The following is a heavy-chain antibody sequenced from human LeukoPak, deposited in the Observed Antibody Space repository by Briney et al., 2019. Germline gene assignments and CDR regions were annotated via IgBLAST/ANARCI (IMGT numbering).Heavy chain of an antibody. CDR1: GFTFSSYW. D-gene: IGHD3-3*01. J-gene: IGHJ4*02. V-gene: IGHV3-7*01. CDR2: IKQDGSEK. CDR3: ARAYPLGDYDFWSGPPLSYFDY. Sequence: PGGSLRLSCAASGFTFSSYWMSWVRQAPGKGLEWVANIKQDGSEKYYVDSVKGRFTISRDNAKNSLYLQMNSLRAEDTAVYYCARAYPLGDYDFWSGPPLSYFDYWGQGTLVTVSS.